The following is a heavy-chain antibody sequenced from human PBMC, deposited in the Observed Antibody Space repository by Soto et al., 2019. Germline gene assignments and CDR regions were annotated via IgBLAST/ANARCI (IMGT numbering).Heavy chain of an antibody. D-gene: IGHD6-6*01. J-gene: IGHJ4*02. CDR2: ISSSGSTI. Sequence: PGRSLRLSCAASGFTFSTFEMNWVRQAPGKGLEWVSYISSSGSTIYYPDSVKGRFTISRDNAKSSLYLQMDSLRAEDTAVYFCARLSIAARRRYFDYWGQGTLVTVSS. V-gene: IGHV3-48*03. CDR3: ARLSIAARRRYFDY. CDR1: GFTFSTFE.